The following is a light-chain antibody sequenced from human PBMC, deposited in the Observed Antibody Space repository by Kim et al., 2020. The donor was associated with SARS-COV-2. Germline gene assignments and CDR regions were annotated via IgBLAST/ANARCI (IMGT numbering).Light chain of an antibody. CDR3: MQAIQTPIT. CDR2: LGS. V-gene: IGKV2-28*01. CDR1: QSLLHSNGYNY. Sequence: DIVMTQSPLSLPVTPGEPASISCRSSQSLLHSNGYNYSDWYLQKPGQSPQLLIYLGSNRASGVPDRFGGSGSGTDFTLKISGMEAEDVGVYYCMQAIQTPITFGQGTRLEVK. J-gene: IGKJ5*01.